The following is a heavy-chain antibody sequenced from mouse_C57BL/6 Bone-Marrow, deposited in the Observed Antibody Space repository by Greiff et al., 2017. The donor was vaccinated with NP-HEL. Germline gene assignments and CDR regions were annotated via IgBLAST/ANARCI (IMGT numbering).Heavy chain of an antibody. CDR3: ARYRASTGTRAMDY. V-gene: IGHV1-7*01. J-gene: IGHJ4*01. Sequence: QVHVKQSGAELANPGASVKLSCKASGYTFTSYWMHWVKQRPGQGLEWIGYINPSSGYTKYNQKFKDKATLTADKSSSTADMQLSGLTYEDSAGYYCARYRASTGTRAMDYWGQGTSVTVSS. D-gene: IGHD4-1*02. CDR1: GYTFTSYW. CDR2: INPSSGYT.